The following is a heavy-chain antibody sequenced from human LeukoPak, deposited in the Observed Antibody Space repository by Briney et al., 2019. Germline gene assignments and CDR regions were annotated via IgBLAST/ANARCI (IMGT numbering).Heavy chain of an antibody. CDR1: GYTFTGYY. CDR3: AKAPFCSGGSCYKTFDY. D-gene: IGHD2-15*01. V-gene: IGHV1-2*02. CDR2: INPNSGGT. Sequence: ASVKVSCKASGYTFTGYYMHWVRQAAGQGLEWMGWINPNSGGTNYAQKFQGRVTMTRDTSISTAYMELSRLRSDDTAVYYCAKAPFCSGGSCYKTFDYWGQGTLVTVSS. J-gene: IGHJ4*02.